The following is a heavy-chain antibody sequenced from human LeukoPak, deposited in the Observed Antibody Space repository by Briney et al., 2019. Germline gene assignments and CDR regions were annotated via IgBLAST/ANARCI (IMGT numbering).Heavy chain of an antibody. CDR1: GTSMDYFY. CDR3: ARITATTEGPFDP. D-gene: IGHD4-17*01. J-gene: IGHJ5*02. Sequence: ETLSLTCSVSGTSMDYFYLAWLRQAAGKGLEWIGRIYSSGSTNYSPSLKSRVAMSVDTSKSQFYLRLTSVTAADTAFYYCARITATTEGPFDPWGQGILVTVSS. V-gene: IGHV4-4*07. CDR2: IYSSGST.